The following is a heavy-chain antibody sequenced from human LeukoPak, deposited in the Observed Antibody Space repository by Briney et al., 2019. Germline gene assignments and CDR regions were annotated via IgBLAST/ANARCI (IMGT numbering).Heavy chain of an antibody. V-gene: IGHV1-69*13. CDR3: ARDLTGTASYYGMDV. CDR2: IIPIFGTA. CDR1: GGTFSSYA. D-gene: IGHD1-20*01. J-gene: IGHJ6*02. Sequence: SVKVSCKASGGTFSSYAISWVRQAPGQGLEWMGGIIPIFGTANYAQKFQGRVTITADESTSTAYMELSSLRSEDTAVYYCARDLTGTASYYGMDVWGQGTTVTVSS.